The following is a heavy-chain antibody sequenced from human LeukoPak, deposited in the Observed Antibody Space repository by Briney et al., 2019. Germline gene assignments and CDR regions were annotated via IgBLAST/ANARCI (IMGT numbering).Heavy chain of an antibody. J-gene: IGHJ4*02. Sequence: GGSLRLSCAVSGLRFSSYSVSWVRQAPGKGLEWVSSISGSGGTIDYAVSVKGRFTISRDNSKNTLYLQMNSLRAEDTAVYYCAVSMIAFDFWGQGTLVTVSS. CDR1: GLRFSSYS. CDR2: ISGSGGTI. CDR3: AVSMIAFDF. D-gene: IGHD3-22*01. V-gene: IGHV3-23*01.